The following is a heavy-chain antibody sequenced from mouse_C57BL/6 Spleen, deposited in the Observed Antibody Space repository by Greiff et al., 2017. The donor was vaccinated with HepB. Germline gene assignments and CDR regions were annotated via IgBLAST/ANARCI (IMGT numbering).Heavy chain of an antibody. CDR2: IDPSDSYT. V-gene: IGHV1-69*01. J-gene: IGHJ4*01. D-gene: IGHD1-1*01. CDR3: ARSSYYYGSSYDDYAMDY. Sequence: QVQLQQPGAELVMPGASVKLSCKASGYTFTSYWMHWVKQRPGQGLEWIGEIDPSDSYTNYNQKFKGKSTLTVDKSSSTAYMQLSSLTSEDSAVYYWARSSYYYGSSYDDYAMDYWGQGTSVTVSS. CDR1: GYTFTSYW.